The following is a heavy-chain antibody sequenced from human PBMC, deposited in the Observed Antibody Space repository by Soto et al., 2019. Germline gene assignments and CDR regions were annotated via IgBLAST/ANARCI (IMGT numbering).Heavy chain of an antibody. CDR2: ISSSSSYT. J-gene: IGHJ5*02. D-gene: IGHD2-2*02. CDR3: ARPLIRDIVVVPAAIPYNWFDP. CDR1: GFTFSDYY. V-gene: IGHV3-11*06. Sequence: GGSLRLSCAASGFTFSDYYMSWIRQAPGKGLEWVSYISSSSSYTNYADSVKGRFTISRDNAKNSLYLQMNSLRAEDTAVYYCARPLIRDIVVVPAAIPYNWFDPWGQGTQVTVSS.